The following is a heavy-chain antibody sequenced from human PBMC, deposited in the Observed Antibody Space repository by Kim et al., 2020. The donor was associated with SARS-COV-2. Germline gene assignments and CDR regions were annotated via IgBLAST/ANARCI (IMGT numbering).Heavy chain of an antibody. CDR3: FAEIGSRSFDH. Sequence: GGSLRLSCAASGFTFSAHALHWVRQAPGKGLEWVAHIAYDGSHISYPDSVKGRFIISRDNTKSTLYLQMNSLRPEDTAVYYCFAEIGSRSFDHWGQGTLVTVSS. V-gene: IGHV3-30*04. D-gene: IGHD3-10*01. CDR2: IAYDGSHI. J-gene: IGHJ4*02. CDR1: GFTFSAHA.